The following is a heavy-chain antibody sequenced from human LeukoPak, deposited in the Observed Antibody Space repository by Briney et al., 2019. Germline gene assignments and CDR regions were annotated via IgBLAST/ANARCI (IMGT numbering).Heavy chain of an antibody. J-gene: IGHJ4*02. D-gene: IGHD2-15*01. CDR2: IRSKAYGGTT. CDR1: GFTFGDYA. CDR3: TRDSSLGDYVGY. V-gene: IGHV3-49*03. Sequence: GGSLRLSCTASGFTFGDYAMSWFRQAPGKGLEWVGFIRSKAYGGTTESAASVKGRFTISRDDSKSIAYLQMNSLKAEDTAVYYCTRDSSLGDYVGYWGQGTPVTVSS.